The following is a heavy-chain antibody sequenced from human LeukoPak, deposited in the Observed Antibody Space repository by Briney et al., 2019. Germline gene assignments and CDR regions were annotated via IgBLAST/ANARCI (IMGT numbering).Heavy chain of an antibody. CDR1: GYTFTSYA. J-gene: IGHJ5*02. CDR2: INAGNGNT. V-gene: IGHV1-3*01. D-gene: IGHD6-19*01. CDR3: ARDVAVAGWGYNWFDP. Sequence: GASVKVSCKASGYTFTSYAMYWVRQAPGQRLEWMGWINAGNGNTKYSQKFQGRVTITRDTSASTAYMELSSLRSEDTAVYYCARDVAVAGWGYNWFDPWGQGTLVTVSS.